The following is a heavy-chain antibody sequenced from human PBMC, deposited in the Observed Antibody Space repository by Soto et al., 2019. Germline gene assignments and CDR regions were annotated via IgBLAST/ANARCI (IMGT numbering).Heavy chain of an antibody. J-gene: IGHJ4*02. CDR3: ASHSSGWYFFDY. Sequence: KASETLSLTCTVSGTSISSYYWSWIRQPPGKGLEWIANIHYSGTTNYNPSLASRVTLSVDTSKNQFSLKMTSVTAADTAVYYCASHSSGWYFFDYWGQGTLVTVSS. V-gene: IGHV4-59*01. CDR2: IHYSGTT. CDR1: GTSISSYY. D-gene: IGHD6-19*01.